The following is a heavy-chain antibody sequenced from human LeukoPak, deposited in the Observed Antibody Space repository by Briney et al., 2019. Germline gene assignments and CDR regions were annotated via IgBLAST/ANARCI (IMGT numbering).Heavy chain of an antibody. Sequence: GGSLRLSCAASGFTFSDYFMTWIRQAPGKGLEWVSYISSSGSTIYYSDSVKGRFTISRDNAKNALYLQMNSLSAEDTAVYYCARAHSSGWYSWFDPWGQGTLVTVSS. CDR3: ARAHSSGWYSWFDP. V-gene: IGHV3-11*04. D-gene: IGHD6-19*01. J-gene: IGHJ5*02. CDR1: GFTFSDYF. CDR2: ISSSGSTI.